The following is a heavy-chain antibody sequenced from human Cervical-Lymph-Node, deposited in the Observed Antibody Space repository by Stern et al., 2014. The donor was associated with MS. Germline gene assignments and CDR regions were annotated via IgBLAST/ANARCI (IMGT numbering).Heavy chain of an antibody. CDR2: IYPGDSDT. V-gene: IGHV5-51*01. CDR3: ARDYGDYAFDY. Sequence: VQLVHSGAEVKKPGESLKIFCKGSGYSFTANWIAWVRQMLGQGLEWMGIIYPGDSDTRCSPSFQGQVTISADKSISTAYLQWSSLKTSDTAMYYCARDYGDYAFDYWGQGTLVTVSS. D-gene: IGHD4-17*01. J-gene: IGHJ4*02. CDR1: GYSFTANW.